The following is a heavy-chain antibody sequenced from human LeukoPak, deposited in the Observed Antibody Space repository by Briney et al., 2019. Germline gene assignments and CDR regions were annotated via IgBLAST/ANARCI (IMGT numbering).Heavy chain of an antibody. V-gene: IGHV1-3*03. CDR2: INADNGNT. Sequence: GASVKVSCKASGYTFTSYVLHWVRRAPGQRLEWMGCINADNGNTKYSQDFQGRVTITRDTSATTAYMELSSLRSEDMAVYYCARGAKFRSYGSGSYYTSLPFDPWGQGTLVTVSS. CDR1: GYTFTSYV. D-gene: IGHD3-10*01. CDR3: ARGAKFRSYGSGSYYTSLPFDP. J-gene: IGHJ5*02.